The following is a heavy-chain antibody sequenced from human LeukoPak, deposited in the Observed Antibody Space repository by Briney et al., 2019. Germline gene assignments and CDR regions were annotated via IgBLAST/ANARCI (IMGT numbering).Heavy chain of an antibody. CDR2: ISYDGSNK. Sequence: PGGSLRLSCAASGFTFSSYGMHWVRQAPGKGLEWVAVISYDGSNKYYADSVKGRFTISRDNSKNTLYLQMNSLRAEDTAVYYCAKGYDFWSGGIDYWGQGTLVTASS. CDR3: AKGYDFWSGGIDY. CDR1: GFTFSSYG. V-gene: IGHV3-30*18. J-gene: IGHJ4*02. D-gene: IGHD3-3*01.